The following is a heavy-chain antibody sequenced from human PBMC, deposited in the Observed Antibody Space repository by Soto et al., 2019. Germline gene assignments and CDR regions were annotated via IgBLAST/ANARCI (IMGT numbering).Heavy chain of an antibody. J-gene: IGHJ4*02. V-gene: IGHV3-74*01. D-gene: IGHD2-21*02. CDR1: GFPFSSYW. CDR2: IKSDGNST. Sequence: GGSLRLSCTASGFPFSSYWMHWVRQAPGKGLVWVSRIKSDGNSTTYADSVKGRFTISRDNAKNTLYLQMNSLRAEDTAVYYCARAFGDCIDYWGQGTLVTVSS. CDR3: ARAFGDCIDY.